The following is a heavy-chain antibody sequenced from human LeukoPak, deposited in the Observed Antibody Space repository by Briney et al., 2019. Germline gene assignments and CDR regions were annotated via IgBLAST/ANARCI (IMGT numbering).Heavy chain of an antibody. CDR2: INPIGGDT. CDR1: GYTFIAYY. V-gene: IGHV1-46*01. J-gene: IGHJ4*02. Sequence: ASVKGSCKAYGYTFIAYYMHWVREAPGQGLEWRGVINPIGGDTNYAQQFQGRVTMTTDTSTRTVYMDLSSLTSEDTAVYYCARDRRELEISIFGVETDYWGQGTLVTVAS. CDR3: ARDRRELEISIFGVETDY. D-gene: IGHD3-3*01.